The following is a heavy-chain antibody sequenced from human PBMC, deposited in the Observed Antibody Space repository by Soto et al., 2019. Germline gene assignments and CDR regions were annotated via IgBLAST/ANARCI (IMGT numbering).Heavy chain of an antibody. J-gene: IGHJ4*02. D-gene: IGHD5-12*01. Sequence: EVQVVESGGGLIQPGGSLRLSCEVSGFSVTANYMSWVRQAPGKGLEWDSVIYSGGSTYYIDSVKGRFSISRDISKYTLYLQGSSLIAEDTAVYYCHGYGYWGQGTLVTVSS. CDR1: GFSVTANY. CDR3: HGYGY. V-gene: IGHV3-53*01. CDR2: IYSGGST.